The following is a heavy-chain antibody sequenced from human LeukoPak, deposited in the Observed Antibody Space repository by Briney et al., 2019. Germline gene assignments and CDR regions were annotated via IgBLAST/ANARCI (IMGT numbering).Heavy chain of an antibody. CDR1: GGTFSNYA. V-gene: IGHV1-69*13. CDR2: SRPMFGTT. Sequence: SVKVSCKAPGGTFSNYAISWVRQAPGQGLEWMGGSRPMFGTTNYAQKFQGRLTMSADESTSAAYMELSSLRSDDTAVCYCARDPVFGSGTYGWFGPWGQGTLVTVSS. J-gene: IGHJ5*02. CDR3: ARDPVFGSGTYGWFGP. D-gene: IGHD3-10*01.